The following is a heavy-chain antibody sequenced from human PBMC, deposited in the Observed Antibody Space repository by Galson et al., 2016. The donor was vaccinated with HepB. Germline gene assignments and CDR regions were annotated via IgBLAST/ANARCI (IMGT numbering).Heavy chain of an antibody. D-gene: IGHD3-10*01. V-gene: IGHV3-74*01. CDR1: GFTFSTNW. Sequence: SLRLSCAASGFTFSTNWMHWVRQAPGKGLVWVSRINGDGTITDYADSVKGRFTISRDNAENTLYLQMNSLRVEDTAVYYCARDRGGSAGAFNWFDPCGQGTLVTVSS. CDR3: ARDRGGSAGAFNWFDP. CDR2: INGDGTIT. J-gene: IGHJ5*02.